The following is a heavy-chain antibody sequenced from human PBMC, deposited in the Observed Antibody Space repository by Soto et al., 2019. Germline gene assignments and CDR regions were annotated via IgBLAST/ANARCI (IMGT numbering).Heavy chain of an antibody. CDR1: GFTFSSYS. D-gene: IGHD2-8*01. Sequence: EVQLVESGGGLVKPGGSLRLSCAASGFTFSSYSMNWVRQAPGKELEWVSSISSSSSYIYYADSVKGRFTISRDNAKNSLYLQMNSLRAEDTAVYYCARPAHCTNGVCPDFDYWGQGTLVTVSS. J-gene: IGHJ4*02. CDR3: ARPAHCTNGVCPDFDY. V-gene: IGHV3-21*01. CDR2: ISSSSSYI.